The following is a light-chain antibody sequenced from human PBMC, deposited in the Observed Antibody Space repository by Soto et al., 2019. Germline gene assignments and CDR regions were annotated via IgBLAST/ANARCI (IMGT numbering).Light chain of an antibody. Sequence: QSVLTQPPSASGSPGQSVTISCSGTSSDVGGYHYVSWYQLHPGKAPKLMIYEVSKRPSGVPDRISGSKSGNTASLTVSGLQAEDEADYYCSSYAGSNYVVFGGGTKLTVL. V-gene: IGLV2-8*01. J-gene: IGLJ2*01. CDR3: SSYAGSNYVV. CDR1: SSDVGGYHY. CDR2: EVS.